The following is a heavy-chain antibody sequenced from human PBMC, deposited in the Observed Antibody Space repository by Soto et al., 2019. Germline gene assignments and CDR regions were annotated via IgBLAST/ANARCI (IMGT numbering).Heavy chain of an antibody. Sequence: QVQLVQSGPEVKKPGSSVNISCTAPKTTFSDYGLNWVRQAPGQGLEWMGGIIPVLGTINYAQKFQGRVTINADKSPKPVLMGGRRLTFGGKAGHFCPSGTLVCAGDCYFEPWGLGTVVTVSS. D-gene: IGHD2-21*02. CDR2: IIPVLGTI. J-gene: IGHJ4*02. CDR1: KTTFSDYG. V-gene: IGHV1-69*06. CDR3: PSGTLVCAGDCYFEP.